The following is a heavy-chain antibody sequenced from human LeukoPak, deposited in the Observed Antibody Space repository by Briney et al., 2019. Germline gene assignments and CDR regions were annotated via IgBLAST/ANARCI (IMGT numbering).Heavy chain of an antibody. Sequence: SETLSLTCTVSGGSISSSSYYWGWIRQPPGKGLEWIGSIYYSGSTYYNPSLKSRVTISVATSKNHFSLKLSSVTAADTAVYYCARHGPYSGSYYGAFDIWGQGTMVTVSS. CDR2: IYYSGST. CDR1: GGSISSSSYY. CDR3: ARHGPYSGSYYGAFDI. J-gene: IGHJ3*02. D-gene: IGHD1-26*01. V-gene: IGHV4-39*01.